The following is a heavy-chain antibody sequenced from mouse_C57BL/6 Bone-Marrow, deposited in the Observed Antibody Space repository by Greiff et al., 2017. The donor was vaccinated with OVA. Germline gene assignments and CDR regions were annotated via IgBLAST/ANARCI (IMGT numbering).Heavy chain of an antibody. V-gene: IGHV1-15*01. J-gene: IGHJ1*03. CDR3: RGYFDV. CDR2: IDPEPGGT. CDR1: GYTFTDYE. Sequence: QVQLQQSGAELVRPGASVTLSCKASGYTFTDYEMHWVKQTPVHGLEWIGAIDPEPGGTAYNQKFKGKAILTADTSSSTAYMELRSLTSEDSAVYYCRGYFDVWGTGTTVTVSS.